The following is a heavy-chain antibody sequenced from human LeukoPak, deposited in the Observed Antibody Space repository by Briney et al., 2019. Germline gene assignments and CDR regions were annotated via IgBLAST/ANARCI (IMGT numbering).Heavy chain of an antibody. J-gene: IGHJ4*02. CDR3: AREKFDY. CDR1: GLNFSSRW. V-gene: IGHV3-7*03. Sequence: GGSLRLSCAASGLNFSSRWMNWVRQAPGQGLEWVASIKEDGSEKHYVDSVKGRFTISRDNTKNSLYLQMNSLRAEDTAVYYCAREKFDYWGQGTLVTVSS. CDR2: IKEDGSEK.